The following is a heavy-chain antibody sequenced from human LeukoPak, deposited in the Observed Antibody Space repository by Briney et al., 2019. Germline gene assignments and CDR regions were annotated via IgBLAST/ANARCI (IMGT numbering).Heavy chain of an antibody. CDR2: INPSGGST. CDR3: ARDPVSGRISVEVPWFDP. D-gene: IGHD2-21*01. CDR1: GYTFTSYY. J-gene: IGHJ5*02. Sequence: ASVKVSCKASGYTFTSYYMHWVRQAPGQGLEWMGIINPSGGSTSYAQKFQGRVTMTRDTSTSTVYMELSSLRSEDTAVYYCARDPVSGRISVEVPWFDPWGQGTLVTVSS. V-gene: IGHV1-46*01.